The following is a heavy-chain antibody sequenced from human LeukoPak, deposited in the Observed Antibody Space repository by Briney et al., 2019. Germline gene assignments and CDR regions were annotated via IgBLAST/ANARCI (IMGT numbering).Heavy chain of an antibody. CDR3: ARGGDYGDLRYFDY. J-gene: IGHJ4*02. CDR2: IYYRGST. V-gene: IGHV4-59*01. Sequence: SETLSLTCTVSGGSINNYYWSWIRQPPGKGLEWIGYIYYRGSTNYNPSLKSRVTFSVDTSKNQFSPKLNSVTAADTAVYYCARGGDYGDLRYFDYWGQGTLVTVSS. D-gene: IGHD4-17*01. CDR1: GGSINNYY.